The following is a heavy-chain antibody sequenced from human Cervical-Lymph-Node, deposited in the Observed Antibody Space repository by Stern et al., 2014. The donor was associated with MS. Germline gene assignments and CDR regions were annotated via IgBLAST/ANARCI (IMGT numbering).Heavy chain of an antibody. CDR1: GGSISSVGYH. CDR3: ARSSITIFRVVTAFDI. D-gene: IGHD3-3*01. V-gene: IGHV4-31*01. CDR2: IYYTGST. Sequence: QLQLQESGPGLVKPSQTLSLSCTVSGGSISSVGYHRNWIRQHPEKGLEWIGSIYYTGSTYYNPSLKSLAVISVDSSKNQFSLNLTSVTAADTAVYYCARSSITIFRVVTAFDIWGQGTMVSVSS. J-gene: IGHJ3*02.